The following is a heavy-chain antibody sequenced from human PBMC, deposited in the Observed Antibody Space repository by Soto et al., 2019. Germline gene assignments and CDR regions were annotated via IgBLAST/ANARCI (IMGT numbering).Heavy chain of an antibody. CDR2: ISGSGDST. Sequence: PGGSLRLSCAVSGVPFRSSPMSWVRRAPGKGLEWVSAISGSGDSTYYADSVKGRFTISRDNSKNTLYLQMNSLRAEDTAVYYCATPPADILTGHTNYFDYWGQGTLVTVSS. CDR1: GVPFRSSP. J-gene: IGHJ4*02. CDR3: ATPPADILTGHTNYFDY. D-gene: IGHD3-9*01. V-gene: IGHV3-23*01.